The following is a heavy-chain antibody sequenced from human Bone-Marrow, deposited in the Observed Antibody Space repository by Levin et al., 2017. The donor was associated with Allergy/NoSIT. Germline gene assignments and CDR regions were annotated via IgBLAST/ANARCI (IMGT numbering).Heavy chain of an antibody. J-gene: IGHJ4*02. CDR3: ARVRFPGYHGSGSYYNEYYFDS. V-gene: IGHV3-53*01. Sequence: GGSLRLSCAASGFTVSGYYLSWVRQAPGKGLEWVSTIYDAGRTYYADSVKGRFTISRDNSKDTLHLQMNSLRADDTAVYYCARVRFPGYHGSGSYYNEYYFDSWGQGTLVTVSS. CDR1: GFTVSGYY. D-gene: IGHD3-10*01. CDR2: IYDAGRT.